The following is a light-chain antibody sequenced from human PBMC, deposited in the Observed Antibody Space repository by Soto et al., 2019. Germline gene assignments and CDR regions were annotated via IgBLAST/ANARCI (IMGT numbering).Light chain of an antibody. CDR3: SSYADSSNYV. V-gene: IGLV2-14*01. CDR1: SSDLAIYNY. CDR2: QVT. J-gene: IGLJ1*01. Sequence: PSQATTTSKTGTSSDLAIYNYVSWYQQQPGKAPKLMIYQVTNRPSGVSNRFSGSRSGNTASLTISGLQAEDEAEYSCSSYADSSNYVFGSGTKV.